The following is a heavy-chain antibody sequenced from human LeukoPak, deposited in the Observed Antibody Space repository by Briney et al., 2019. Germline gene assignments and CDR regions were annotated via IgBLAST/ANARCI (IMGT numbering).Heavy chain of an antibody. V-gene: IGHV4-34*01. J-gene: IGHJ4*02. D-gene: IGHD4-11*01. CDR2: INHSGST. Sequence: LGTPFPTRAGHWGAFSGYYWSLVRQPPRKGPGWIGEINHSGSTNYNPSLKSRVTISVDTSKNQFPLKLSSVTAADTAVYYCASGGKLQQPIDYWGQGTLVTVSS. CDR3: ASGGKLQQPIDY. CDR1: WGAFSGYY.